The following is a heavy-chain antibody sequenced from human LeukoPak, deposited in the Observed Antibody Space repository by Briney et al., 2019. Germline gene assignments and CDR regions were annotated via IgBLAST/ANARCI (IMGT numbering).Heavy chain of an antibody. V-gene: IGHV4-59*08. CDR1: GGSISSYY. CDR2: IHYTGTT. D-gene: IGHD3-22*01. J-gene: IGHJ4*02. Sequence: SQTLSLTCTVSGGSISSYYWSWIRQSPGKGLEWIAYIHYTGTTNYSPSLKSRVTISLDASKNQFSLKLSSVTAADTAVYYCSSLLSSGLPKYWGQGALVTVSS. CDR3: SSLLSSGLPKY.